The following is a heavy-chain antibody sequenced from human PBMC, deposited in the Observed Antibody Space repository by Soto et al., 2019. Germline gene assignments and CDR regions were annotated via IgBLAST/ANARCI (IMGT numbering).Heavy chain of an antibody. J-gene: IGHJ4*02. CDR1: GYTFTGYY. V-gene: IGHV1-2*04. CDR3: ARVIAVAGTPYFDY. D-gene: IGHD6-19*01. Sequence: QVQLVQSGAEVKKPGASVKVSCKASGYTFTGYYMHWVRQAPGQGLEWMGWINPNSGGTNYAQKFQGWVTMTRDTSISTAYMEPSRLRSDDTAVYYCARVIAVAGTPYFDYWGQGTLVTVSS. CDR2: INPNSGGT.